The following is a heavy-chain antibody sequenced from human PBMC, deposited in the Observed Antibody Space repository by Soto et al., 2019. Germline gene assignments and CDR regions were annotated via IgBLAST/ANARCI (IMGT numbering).Heavy chain of an antibody. CDR1: GYTFTSYG. V-gene: IGHV1-18*01. CDR3: ARVGRLRRSSYYYYYYMDV. Sequence: QVQLVQSGAEVKKPGASVKVSCKASGYTFTSYGISWVRQAPGQGLEWMGWISAYNGNTNYAQKLQGRVTITTDTSTSTAYMELRSLRSDDTAVYYCARVGRLRRSSYYYYYYMDVWGKGTTVTVSS. J-gene: IGHJ6*03. CDR2: ISAYNGNT. D-gene: IGHD3-10*02.